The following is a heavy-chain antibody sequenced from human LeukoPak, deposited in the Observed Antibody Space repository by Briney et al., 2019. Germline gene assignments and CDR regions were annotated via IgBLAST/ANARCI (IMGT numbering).Heavy chain of an antibody. J-gene: IGHJ4*02. CDR3: AKPTSSGWYSGDYYFDY. CDR2: INTNTGNP. D-gene: IGHD6-19*01. Sequence: ASVKVSCKASGYTFTSYAMNWVRQAPGQGLEWMGWINTNTGNPTYAQGFTGRFVFSLDTSVSTAYLQISSLKAEDTAVYYCAKPTSSGWYSGDYYFDYWGQGTLITVS. V-gene: IGHV7-4-1*02. CDR1: GYTFTSYA.